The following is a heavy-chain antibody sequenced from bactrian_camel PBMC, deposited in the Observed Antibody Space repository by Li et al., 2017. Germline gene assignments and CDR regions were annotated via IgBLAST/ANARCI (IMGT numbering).Heavy chain of an antibody. J-gene: IGHJ4*01. CDR1: GFTYSRYC. CDR2: IMILGSTT. V-gene: IGHV3S40*01. Sequence: VQLVESGGGSVQAGGSLRLSCAASGFTYSRYCMGWFRQSPGKEREGVAVIMILGSTTYYADSVKGRFTISRDNAKRTIYLQMNALEPEDSAMYYCGAAYAGFDHSAGCEFDFPYKGQGTQVTVS. D-gene: IGHD3*01.